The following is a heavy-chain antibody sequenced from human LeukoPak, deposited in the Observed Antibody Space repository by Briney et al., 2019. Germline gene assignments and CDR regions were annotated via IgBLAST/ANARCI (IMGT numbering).Heavy chain of an antibody. CDR1: VGSITSYSYY. J-gene: IGHJ4*02. V-gene: IGHV4-39*01. CDR3: ARHRRSSGWPYYFDY. CDR2: IYYGGDT. D-gene: IGHD6-19*01. Sequence: PSETLSLTCTVSVGSITSYSYYWGWIRQPPGKGLEWIASIYYGGDTNYNPSLKSRVTISVDTSKNQFSLKLISVTAADTAVYYCARHRRSSGWPYYFDYWGQGTLVAVSS.